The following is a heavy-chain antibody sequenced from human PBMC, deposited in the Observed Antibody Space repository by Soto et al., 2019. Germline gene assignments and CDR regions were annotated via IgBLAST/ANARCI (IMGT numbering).Heavy chain of an antibody. D-gene: IGHD1-26*01. J-gene: IGHJ6*02. Sequence: SETLSLTCTVSGGSISSDYWSWIRQPPGKGLEWLGYIYYSVSTNYNPSLKSRVTISVDTSKNQFSLSLSSVTAADTAVYYCARGARGSGSYRHDYYYSVDVWGPGTTVTVSS. CDR3: ARGARGSGSYRHDYYYSVDV. CDR1: GGSISSDY. V-gene: IGHV4-59*01. CDR2: IYYSVST.